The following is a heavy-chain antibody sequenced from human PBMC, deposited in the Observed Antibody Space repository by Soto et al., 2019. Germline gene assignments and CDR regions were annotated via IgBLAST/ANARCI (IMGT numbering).Heavy chain of an antibody. V-gene: IGHV3-49*03. Sequence: PGGSLRLSCSTSGFNFGDYGMTWFRQAPGKGLEWVGLIRSKSYGKTTEYATSATGRFTISRDDFKRIAYLEMNSLKADDTAVYYCTRERWDYGDPQWYFDLWGRGTLVTVSS. J-gene: IGHJ2*01. CDR1: GFNFGDYG. CDR3: TRERWDYGDPQWYFDL. D-gene: IGHD4-17*01. CDR2: IRSKSYGKTT.